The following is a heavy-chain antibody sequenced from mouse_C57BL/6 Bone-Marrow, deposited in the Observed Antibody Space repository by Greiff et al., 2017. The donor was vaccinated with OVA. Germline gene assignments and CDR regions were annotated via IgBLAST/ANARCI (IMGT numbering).Heavy chain of an antibody. CDR2: IDPSDSYT. Sequence: QVQLQQPGAELVMPGASVKLSCKASGYTFTSYWMHWVKQRPGQGLEWIGEIDPSDSYTNYNQKFKGKSTLTVDKSSSTAYMQLSSLTSEDSAVYYCARPYDGSSAWFAYWGQGTLVTVSA. J-gene: IGHJ3*01. V-gene: IGHV1-69*01. D-gene: IGHD1-1*01. CDR1: GYTFTSYW. CDR3: ARPYDGSSAWFAY.